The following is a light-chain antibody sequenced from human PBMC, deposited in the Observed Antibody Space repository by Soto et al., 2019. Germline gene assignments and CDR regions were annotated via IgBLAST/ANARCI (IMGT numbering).Light chain of an antibody. CDR2: DAS. V-gene: IGKV1-5*01. CDR3: QQNNSYPWT. CDR1: QRISSW. J-gene: IGKJ1*01. Sequence: DIQMTQSPSTLSASVGDRVTITCRASQRISSWLAWYQQKPGKAPKLLIYDASSLESGVPSRFSGSGSGTEFTLTISSLQPDDFATYYCQQNNSYPWTFGQGTKVDIK.